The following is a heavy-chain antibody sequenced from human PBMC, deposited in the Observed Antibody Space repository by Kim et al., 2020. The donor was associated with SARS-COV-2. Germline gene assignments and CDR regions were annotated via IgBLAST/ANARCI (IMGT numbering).Heavy chain of an antibody. CDR3: ARYLGYCSGGSCYSAYYYYGMDV. D-gene: IGHD2-15*01. Sequence: GGSLRLSCAASGFTFSSYAMSWVRQAPGKGLEWVSVISGSGCSTYYADSVKGRFTISRDNSKNTLYLQMNSLRAEDTAVYYCARYLGYCSGGSCYSAYYYYGMDVWGQGTTVTVSS. CDR1: GFTFSSYA. J-gene: IGHJ6*02. CDR2: ISGSGCST. V-gene: IGHV3-23*01.